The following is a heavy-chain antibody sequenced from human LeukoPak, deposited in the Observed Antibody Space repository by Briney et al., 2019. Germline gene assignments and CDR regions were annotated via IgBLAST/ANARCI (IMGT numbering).Heavy chain of an antibody. V-gene: IGHV4-39*07. CDR1: GGSISSTSYY. CDR2: FYYSGSI. J-gene: IGHJ5*01. Sequence: PSETLSLTCIVSGGSISSTSYYWGWIRQSPGKGLEWIGSFYYSGSIYDNRSLRSRVTISIDMSKNQFLLKLTSVTAADTAVYYCAREGAYRTYGDYSPFDFWGQGTLVTVSS. CDR3: AREGAYRTYGDYSPFDF. D-gene: IGHD4-17*01.